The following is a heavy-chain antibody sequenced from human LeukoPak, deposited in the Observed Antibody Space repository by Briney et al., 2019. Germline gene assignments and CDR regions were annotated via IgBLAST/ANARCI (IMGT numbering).Heavy chain of an antibody. Sequence: ASVKVSCKASGYTFTGYYMHWVRQAPGQGLEWMGWINPNSGGTNYAQKFQGRVTMTRDTPISTAYMELSRLRSDDTAVYYCARDPIAAAGSYNWFDPWGQGTLVTVSS. CDR2: INPNSGGT. CDR3: ARDPIAAAGSYNWFDP. D-gene: IGHD6-13*01. J-gene: IGHJ5*02. CDR1: GYTFTGYY. V-gene: IGHV1-2*02.